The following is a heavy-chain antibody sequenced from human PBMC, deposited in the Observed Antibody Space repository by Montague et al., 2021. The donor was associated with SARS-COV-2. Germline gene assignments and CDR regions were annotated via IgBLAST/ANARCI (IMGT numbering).Heavy chain of an antibody. J-gene: IGHJ3*02. D-gene: IGHD1-14*01. V-gene: IGHV4-61*02. CDR2: IYTSGST. CDR3: ARGSFGMGAFDI. Sequence: TLSLTCAVSGGSISSGTYYWSWIRQPAGKRLEWIGLIYTSGSTNYNPSLKSRVTMSLDTSKNQFSLKLRSVTAADTAVYYCARGSFGMGAFDIWGQGTMVTVSS. CDR1: GGSISSGTYY.